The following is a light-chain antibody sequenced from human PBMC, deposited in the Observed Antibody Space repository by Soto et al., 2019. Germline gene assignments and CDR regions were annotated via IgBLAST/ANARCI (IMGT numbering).Light chain of an antibody. CDR2: KAS. CDR1: QSISSW. J-gene: IGKJ2*01. V-gene: IGKV1-5*03. CDR3: QQSNNYLYT. Sequence: DIQMTQSPSTLSASVGDRVTITCRASQSISSWLAWYQQKPGKAPKLLIYKASSLESGVPSRFSGSGSGTEFPLTISSLQPDDFAIYCCQQSNNYLYTFGQGTKLEIK.